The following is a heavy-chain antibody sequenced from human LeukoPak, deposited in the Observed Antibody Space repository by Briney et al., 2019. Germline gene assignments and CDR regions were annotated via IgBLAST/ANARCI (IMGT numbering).Heavy chain of an antibody. CDR1: GYSFTSYW. V-gene: IGHV5-51*01. CDR2: IYPGDSDT. Sequence: GESLKISCKGSGYSFTSYWIGWVRQMPGKGLEWMGIIYPGDSDTRYSPSLQGQVTISADKSISTAYLQWSSLKASDTAMYYCARLDYCSSTSCYRAPFDYWGQGTLVTVSS. D-gene: IGHD2-2*01. J-gene: IGHJ4*02. CDR3: ARLDYCSSTSCYRAPFDY.